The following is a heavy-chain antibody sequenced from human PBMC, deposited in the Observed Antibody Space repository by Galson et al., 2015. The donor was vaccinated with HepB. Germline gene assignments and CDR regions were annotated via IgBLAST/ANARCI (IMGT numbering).Heavy chain of an antibody. CDR3: SKDVKVKSCYYDMDV. V-gene: IGHV3-9*01. J-gene: IGHJ6*03. Sequence: SLRLSCAASGFTFDDYAMHWVRQAPGKGLEWVSAIRWDSASIDYADSVKGRFTISRDNSKNTLYLQMNSLRVEDTALYYCSKDVKVKSCYYDMDVWGKGTTVTVSS. D-gene: IGHD4-23*01. CDR1: GFTFDDYA. CDR2: IRWDSASI.